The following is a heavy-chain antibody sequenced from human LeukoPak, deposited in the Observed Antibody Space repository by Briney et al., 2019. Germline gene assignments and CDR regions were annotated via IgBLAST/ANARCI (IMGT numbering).Heavy chain of an antibody. CDR2: ISSSSSYI. CDR1: GLTFSSYS. Sequence: PGGSLRLSCAASGLTFSSYSMNWVRQAPGKGLEWASSISSSSSYIYYADSVKGRFTISRDNAKNSLYLQMNSLRAEDTAVYYCAREYYYDSSGFGYWGQGTLVTVSS. D-gene: IGHD3-22*01. J-gene: IGHJ4*02. CDR3: AREYYYDSSGFGY. V-gene: IGHV3-21*01.